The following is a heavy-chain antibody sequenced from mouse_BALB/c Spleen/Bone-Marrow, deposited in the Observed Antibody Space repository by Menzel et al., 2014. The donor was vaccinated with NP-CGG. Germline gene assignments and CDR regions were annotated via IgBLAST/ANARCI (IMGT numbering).Heavy chain of an antibody. Sequence: EVQLQQSGPEQVKPGASVKMSCKASGYTFTSYVIHWVKQKPGQGLEWIGYINPFNDATKYNEKFKGKATLSSDKSSNTAYMELSSLTSEDSAVYYCAREELRREYYCAMDYWVQGSSVTVSS. J-gene: IGHJ4*01. V-gene: IGHV1-14*01. CDR3: AREELRREYYCAMDY. D-gene: IGHD2-4*01. CDR1: GYTFTSYV. CDR2: INPFNDAT.